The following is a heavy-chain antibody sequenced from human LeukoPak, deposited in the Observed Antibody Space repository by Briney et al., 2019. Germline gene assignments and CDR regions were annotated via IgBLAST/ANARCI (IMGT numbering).Heavy chain of an antibody. CDR2: MNPNSGNT. V-gene: IGHV1-8*01. J-gene: IGHJ5*02. CDR1: GYTFTSYD. D-gene: IGHD3-10*01. CDR3: AKTAMVRGARYQKTKNNNWFDP. Sequence: ASVKVSCKASGYTFTSYDINWVRQATGQGLEWMGWMNPNSGNTGYAQKFQGRVTMTRNTSISTAYMELSSLRSEDTAVYYCAKTAMVRGARYQKTKNNNWFDPWGQGTLVTVSS.